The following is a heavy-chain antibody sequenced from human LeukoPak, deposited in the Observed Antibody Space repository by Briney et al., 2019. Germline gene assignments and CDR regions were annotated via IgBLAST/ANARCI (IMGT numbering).Heavy chain of an antibody. CDR3: ARGSRITIFGGSLMDV. CDR2: IIPILGIA. V-gene: IGHV1-69*02. Sequence: GASVKVSCKASGGTFSSYTISWVRQAPGQGLEWMGRIIPILGIASYAQKFQGRVTITADKSTSTAYMELSSLRSEDTAVYYCARGSRITIFGGSLMDVWGQGTTVTVSS. J-gene: IGHJ6*02. D-gene: IGHD3-3*01. CDR1: GGTFSSYT.